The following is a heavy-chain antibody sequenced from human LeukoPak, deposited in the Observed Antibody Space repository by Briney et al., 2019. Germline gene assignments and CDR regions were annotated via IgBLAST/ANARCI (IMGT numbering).Heavy chain of an antibody. D-gene: IGHD3-16*01. CDR1: GGSTRSYY. CDR2: IYTNGIS. Sequence: PSETLSLTCTVSGGSTRSYYWTWIRQPAGKGLEWIGRIYTNGISNHNPSLKSRVSMSQDTSKNQFSLKVSSVTAADTAVYYCARALGGDTDYWGQGILVTVSS. J-gene: IGHJ4*02. V-gene: IGHV4-4*07. CDR3: ARALGGDTDY.